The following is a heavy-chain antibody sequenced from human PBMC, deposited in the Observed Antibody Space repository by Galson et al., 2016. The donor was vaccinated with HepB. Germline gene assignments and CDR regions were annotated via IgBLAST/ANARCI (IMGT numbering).Heavy chain of an antibody. Sequence: SLRLSCAASGFTFSSYSMTWVRQAPGKGLEWVANIKQDGSEKYYVDSVKGRFTISRDNAKNALYLQMNSLRAEETAVYYVAGDPYVDTAMVTEGGGDYFDYWGQGTLVTVSS. CDR1: GFTFSSYS. J-gene: IGHJ4*02. D-gene: IGHD5-18*01. CDR3: AGDPYVDTAMVTEGGGDYFDY. V-gene: IGHV3-7*01. CDR2: IKQDGSEK.